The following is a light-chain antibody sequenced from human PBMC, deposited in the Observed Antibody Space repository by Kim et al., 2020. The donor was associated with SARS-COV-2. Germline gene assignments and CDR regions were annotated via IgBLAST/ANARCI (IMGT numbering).Light chain of an antibody. CDR3: CSYAGSSTHVV. V-gene: IGLV2-23*02. CDR1: SSNVGSYNL. CDR2: EVS. Sequence: QSITISCTGTSSNVGSYNLVSWYQQHPGKAPKLMIYEVSKRPSGVSNRFSGSKSGNTASLTFSGLQAEDEAYYYCCSYAGSSTHVVFGGGTQLTVL. J-gene: IGLJ2*01.